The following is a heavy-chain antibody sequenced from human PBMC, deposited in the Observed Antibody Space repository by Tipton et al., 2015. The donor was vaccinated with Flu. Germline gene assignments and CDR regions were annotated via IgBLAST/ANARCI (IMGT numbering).Heavy chain of an antibody. CDR2: ISSTGRT. J-gene: IGHJ3*01. V-gene: IGHV4-61*02. Sequence: LSLTCTVSGGSMNGGSYYWNWIRQPAGKGLEWIGRISSTGRTSYNASLEGRVAIQVDTSKSQFSLRLSSVTAADTAVYFCAREWELLPYDVFDVWDQGTVVTVSS. CDR1: GGSMNGGSYY. CDR3: AREWELLPYDVFDV. D-gene: IGHD1-26*01.